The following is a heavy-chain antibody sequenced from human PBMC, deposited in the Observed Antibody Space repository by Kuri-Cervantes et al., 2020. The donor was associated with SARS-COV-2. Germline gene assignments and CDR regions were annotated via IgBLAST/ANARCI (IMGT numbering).Heavy chain of an antibody. V-gene: IGHV3-74*01. CDR3: SAATGY. J-gene: IGHJ4*02. D-gene: IGHD3-10*01. CDR2: INSDGSST. CDR1: GFTFSSYW. Sequence: GESLKISCAASGFTFSSYWMHWVRQAPGKGLVWVSRINSDGSSTSYADSVKGRFTISRDNAKNTLYLQMNSLRAEDTAVYYCSAATGYWGQGTLVTVSS.